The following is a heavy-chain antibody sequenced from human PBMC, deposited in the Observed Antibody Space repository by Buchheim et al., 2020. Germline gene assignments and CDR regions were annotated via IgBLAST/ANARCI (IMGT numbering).Heavy chain of an antibody. Sequence: EVFLVESGGHLVQPGGSLRLSCAASGFPFGGYEMNWVRQAPGKGLECIAYISASGGRTYYVDSVRGRFTISRDNAKNSLYLQMSSLRVEDTAVYYCARGIAATANPNWFDPWGQGTL. J-gene: IGHJ5*02. D-gene: IGHD6-25*01. CDR1: GFPFGGYE. V-gene: IGHV3-48*03. CDR2: ISASGGRT. CDR3: ARGIAATANPNWFDP.